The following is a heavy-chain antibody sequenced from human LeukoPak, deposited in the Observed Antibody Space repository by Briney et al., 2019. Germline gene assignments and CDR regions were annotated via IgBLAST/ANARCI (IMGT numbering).Heavy chain of an antibody. Sequence: SETLSLTCAVYGGSFSGYYWSWIRQPPGKGLEWIGEINHSGSTNYNPSLKSRVTISVDTSKNQFSLKLSSMTAADTAVYYCGRKGGSQGYWGQGNLVTVSS. CDR1: GGSFSGYY. D-gene: IGHD1-26*01. J-gene: IGHJ4*02. V-gene: IGHV4-34*01. CDR3: GRKGGSQGY. CDR2: INHSGST.